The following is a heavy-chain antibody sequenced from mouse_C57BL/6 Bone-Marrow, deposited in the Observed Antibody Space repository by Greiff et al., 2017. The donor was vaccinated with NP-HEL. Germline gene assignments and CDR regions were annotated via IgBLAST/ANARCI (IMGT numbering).Heavy chain of an antibody. CDR3: ARCYYSNYYAMDY. J-gene: IGHJ4*01. CDR1: GYTFTSYW. CDR2: LYPGSGST. D-gene: IGHD2-5*01. V-gene: IGHV1-55*01. Sequence: QVQLQQPGAELVKPGASVKMSCKASGYTFTSYWITWVKQRPGQGLEWIGDLYPGSGSTNYNEKFKSKATLTVDTSSSTAYMQLSSLTSEDSAVYYCARCYYSNYYAMDYWGQGTSVTVSS.